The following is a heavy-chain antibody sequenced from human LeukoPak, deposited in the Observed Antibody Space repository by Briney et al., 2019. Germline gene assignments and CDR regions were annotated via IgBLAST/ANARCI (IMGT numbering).Heavy chain of an antibody. Sequence: GGSLRLSCAASGFTFSSYWMSWFRQAPGKGLEWVANIKQDGSEKYYVDSVKGRFTISKDNAKNSLYLQMNSLRAEDTAVYYCARRLQQLEEYFDYWGQGTLVTVSS. CDR3: ARRLQQLEEYFDY. CDR1: GFTFSSYW. CDR2: IKQDGSEK. D-gene: IGHD1-1*01. J-gene: IGHJ4*02. V-gene: IGHV3-7*01.